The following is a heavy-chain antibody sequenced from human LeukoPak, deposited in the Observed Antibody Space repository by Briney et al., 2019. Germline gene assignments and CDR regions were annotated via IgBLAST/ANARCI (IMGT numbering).Heavy chain of an antibody. D-gene: IGHD6-13*01. CDR1: GGSISSSSYY. CDR2: IYYSGST. Sequence: PSETLSLTCTVSGGSISSSSYYWGWIRQPPGKGLEWIGSIYYSGSTYYNPSLKSRVTISVDTSKNQFSLKLSSVTAADTAVYYCAGRYSSSGFDYWGQGTLVTASS. J-gene: IGHJ4*02. V-gene: IGHV4-39*01. CDR3: AGRYSSSGFDY.